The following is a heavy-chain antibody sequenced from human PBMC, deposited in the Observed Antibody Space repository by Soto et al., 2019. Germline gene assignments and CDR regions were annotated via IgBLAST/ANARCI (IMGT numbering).Heavy chain of an antibody. Sequence: SVEVSCKASGGTFGSYAISWVRQAPGQGLEWMGGIIPIFGTANYAQKFQGRVTITADESTSTAYMELSSLRSEDTAVYYCARGLGGSYLQTEYYFDYWGQGTLVNVSS. CDR3: ARGLGGSYLQTEYYFDY. D-gene: IGHD1-26*01. CDR1: GGTFGSYA. J-gene: IGHJ4*02. V-gene: IGHV1-69*13. CDR2: IIPIFGTA.